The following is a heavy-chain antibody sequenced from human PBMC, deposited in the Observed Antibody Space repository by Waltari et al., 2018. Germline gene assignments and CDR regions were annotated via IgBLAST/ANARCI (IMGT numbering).Heavy chain of an antibody. CDR3: ARMVVAAISDAFDI. J-gene: IGHJ3*02. CDR2: IYYSGST. Sequence: QVQLQESGPGLVKPSQTLSLPCTVSGGSISSGGYYWSCIRQHPGKGLEWIGYIYYSGSTYYNPSLKSRVTISVDTSKNQFSLKLSSVTAADTAVYYCARMVVAAISDAFDIWGQGTMVTVSS. V-gene: IGHV4-31*03. CDR1: GGSISSGGYY. D-gene: IGHD2-15*01.